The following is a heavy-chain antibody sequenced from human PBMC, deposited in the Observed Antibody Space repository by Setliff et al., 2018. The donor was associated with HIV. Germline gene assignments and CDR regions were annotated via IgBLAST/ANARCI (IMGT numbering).Heavy chain of an antibody. CDR1: GYIFTNYY. V-gene: IGHV1-46*01. D-gene: IGHD3-22*01. Sequence: ASVKVSCQTSGYIFTNYYIHWVRQAPGQGLEWMGIIDPRGGSTRSALNFQDRVTLTRDTSAGTVYMDLSHLRSDDTAIYYCARGGPISGLYCDSSGCNPPFGYCGQGTLVTVSS. CDR2: IDPRGGST. CDR3: ARGGPISGLYCDSSGCNPPFGY. J-gene: IGHJ4*02.